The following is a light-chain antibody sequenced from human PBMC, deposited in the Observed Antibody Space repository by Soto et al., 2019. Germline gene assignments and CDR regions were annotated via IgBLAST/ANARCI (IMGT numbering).Light chain of an antibody. V-gene: IGKV3-20*01. CDR1: QSVSTSY. Sequence: EIVLTQSPGTLSLSPGERATLSCRASQSVSTSYLAWYQQKPGQAPRLLIYGASSRATGIPDRFSGSGSGTDFTLTISRLEPEDFAVYYCQQYGSSPWPFGQGT. CDR3: QQYGSSPWP. J-gene: IGKJ1*01. CDR2: GAS.